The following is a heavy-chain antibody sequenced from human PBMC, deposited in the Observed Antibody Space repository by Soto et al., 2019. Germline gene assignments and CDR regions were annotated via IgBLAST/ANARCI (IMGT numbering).Heavy chain of an antibody. CDR1: GFTFSSYA. V-gene: IGHV3-30-3*01. Sequence: PGGSLRLSCAASGFTFSSYAMHWVRQAPGKGLEWVAVISYDGSNKYYADSVKGRFTISRDNSKNTLYLQMNSLRAEDTAVYYCATGPGYSSGSLGYWGQGTLVTVSS. CDR3: ATGPGYSSGSLGY. J-gene: IGHJ4*02. CDR2: ISYDGSNK. D-gene: IGHD6-19*01.